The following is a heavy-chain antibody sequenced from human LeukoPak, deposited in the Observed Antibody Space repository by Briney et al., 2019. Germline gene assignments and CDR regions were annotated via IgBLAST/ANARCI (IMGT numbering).Heavy chain of an antibody. V-gene: IGHV3-53*01. D-gene: IGHD3-10*01. Sequence: GGSLRLSCAASGFSVSNNYMTWVRQAPGKGLEWVSVIYSGGSRYYSDSVKGGFTISRDNSKNTLYLQMNSLRVEDTAVYYCARGGTVVRGVIISSPIDYWGQGTLVTVSS. CDR3: ARGGTVVRGVIISSPIDY. CDR2: IYSGGSR. CDR1: GFSVSNNY. J-gene: IGHJ4*02.